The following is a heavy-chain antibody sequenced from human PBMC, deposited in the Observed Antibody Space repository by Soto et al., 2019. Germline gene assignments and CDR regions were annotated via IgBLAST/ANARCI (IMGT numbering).Heavy chain of an antibody. J-gene: IGHJ4*02. V-gene: IGHV2-5*01. CDR2: IYWNDDK. CDR1: GFSLSTSGVG. Sequence: GSGPTLVNPTQTLTLTCTFSGFSLSTSGVGVGWIRQPPGKALEWLALIYWNDDKRYSPSLKSRLTITKDTSKNQVVLTMTNMDPVDTATYYCAHRLSPYGYGSGRIISYFDYWGQGTLVTVSS. CDR3: AHRLSPYGYGSGRIISYFDY. D-gene: IGHD3-10*01.